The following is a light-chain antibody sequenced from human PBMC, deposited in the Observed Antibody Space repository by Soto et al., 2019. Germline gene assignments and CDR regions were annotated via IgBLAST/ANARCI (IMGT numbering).Light chain of an antibody. V-gene: IGKV1-5*01. CDR1: QSISSW. CDR3: QHYNSYSQA. Sequence: DLPMTQSPSTLSASVGDRVTITCRASQSISSWLAWYQQKPGKAPKLLISDAANLESGVPSRFSGSGSGTEFTLTISSLQPDDFATYYCQHYNSYSQAFGQGTTVEIK. CDR2: DAA. J-gene: IGKJ1*01.